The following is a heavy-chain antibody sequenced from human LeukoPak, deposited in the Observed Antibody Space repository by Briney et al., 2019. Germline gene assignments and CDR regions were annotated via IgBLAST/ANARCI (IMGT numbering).Heavy chain of an antibody. CDR2: INHSGST. CDR3: AISFPPPYYDFWSGYPYFDY. Sequence: SETLSLTCAVYGGSFSGYYWSWIRQPPGKGLEWIGEINHSGSTNYNPSLKSRVTISVDTSKNQFSLKLSSVTAADTAVYYCAISFPPPYYDFWSGYPYFDYWGQGTLVTVSS. J-gene: IGHJ4*02. D-gene: IGHD3-3*01. V-gene: IGHV4-34*01. CDR1: GGSFSGYY.